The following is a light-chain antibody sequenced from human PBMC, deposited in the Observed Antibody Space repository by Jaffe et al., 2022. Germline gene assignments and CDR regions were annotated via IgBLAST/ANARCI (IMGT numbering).Light chain of an antibody. CDR2: WAS. Sequence: DIVMTQSPDSLAVSLGERATINCKSSQNVLYNSNNKNYLAWYQQKPGQPPKLLIYWASTRESGVPDRFSGSGSGTDFTLTISSLQAEDVAVYYCQQYYGIPLTFGGGTKVEIK. CDR1: QNVLYNSNNKNY. J-gene: IGKJ4*01. CDR3: QQYYGIPLT. V-gene: IGKV4-1*01.